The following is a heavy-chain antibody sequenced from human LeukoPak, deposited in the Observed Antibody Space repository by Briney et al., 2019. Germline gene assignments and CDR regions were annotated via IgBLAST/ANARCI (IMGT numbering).Heavy chain of an antibody. CDR3: ATSWSDSAADKRDY. CDR2: IIPIFGTA. V-gene: IGHV1-69*13. CDR1: GYTFTSYY. D-gene: IGHD2-2*01. Sequence: GASVKVSCKASGYTFTSYYMHWVRQAPGQGLEWMGGIIPIFGTANYAQKFQGRVTITADESTSTAYMELSSLRSEDTAVYYCATSWSDSAADKRDYWGQGTLVTVSS. J-gene: IGHJ4*02.